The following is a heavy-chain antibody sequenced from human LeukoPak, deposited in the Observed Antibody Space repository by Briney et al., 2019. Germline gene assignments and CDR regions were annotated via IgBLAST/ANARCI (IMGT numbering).Heavy chain of an antibody. V-gene: IGHV4-30-2*01. D-gene: IGHD4-17*01. J-gene: IGHJ2*01. CDR2: INHSGST. Sequence: SETLSLTCAVSGGSISSGGYSWSWIRQPPGKGLEWIGYINHSGSTNYNPSLKSRVTISVDTSKNQFSLKLSSVTAADTAVYYCARVTTVTRGHGYFDLWGRGTLVTVSS. CDR3: ARVTTVTRGHGYFDL. CDR1: GGSISSGGYS.